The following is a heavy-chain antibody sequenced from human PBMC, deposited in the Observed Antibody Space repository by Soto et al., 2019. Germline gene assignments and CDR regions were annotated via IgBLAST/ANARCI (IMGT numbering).Heavy chain of an antibody. D-gene: IGHD5-18*01. CDR2: IYYSGNT. V-gene: IGHV4-31*03. J-gene: IGHJ4*02. CDR1: GGSISGNDFY. Sequence: SETLSLTCIVSGGSISGNDFYWSWIRQHPGKDLEWIGYIYYSGNTYYNPSLKSRVTILVDTSKNQFSLKVSSVTAADTAVYYCARSGYSYGPNPLLYWGQGTRVTVS. CDR3: ARSGYSYGPNPLLY.